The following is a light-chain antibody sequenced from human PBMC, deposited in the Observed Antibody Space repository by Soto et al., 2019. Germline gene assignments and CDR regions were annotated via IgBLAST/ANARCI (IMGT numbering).Light chain of an antibody. J-gene: IGKJ1*01. CDR2: AAS. Sequence: AIQMTQSPSSLSASVGDRVTITCRASQDISNDLGWYQEKPGQAPKLLIYAASNLQSGVPSRFSDSGSGTDFTLTIRSLQPEDFATYYCLQDYNYPWTFGQGTKVEI. V-gene: IGKV1-6*01. CDR3: LQDYNYPWT. CDR1: QDISND.